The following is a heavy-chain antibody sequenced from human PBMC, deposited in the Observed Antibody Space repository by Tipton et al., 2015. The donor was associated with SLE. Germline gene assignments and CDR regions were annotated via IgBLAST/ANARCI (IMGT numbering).Heavy chain of an antibody. Sequence: SLRLSCAASGFKFDDYGMHWVRQVPGKGLEWVSGMSWNSGSIDYADSLKGRFTISRDNSKNTLYLQMNSLRAEDTAVYFCARVSNFWSGYYEYWGQGTLVTVSS. D-gene: IGHD3-3*01. J-gene: IGHJ4*02. CDR2: MSWNSGSI. V-gene: IGHV3-9*01. CDR3: ARVSNFWSGYYEY. CDR1: GFKFDDYG.